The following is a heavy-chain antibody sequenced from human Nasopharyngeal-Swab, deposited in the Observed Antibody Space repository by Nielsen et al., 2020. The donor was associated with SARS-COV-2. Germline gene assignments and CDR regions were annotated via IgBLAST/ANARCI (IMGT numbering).Heavy chain of an antibody. CDR1: GGSISSSSYY. V-gene: IGHV4-39*07. Sequence: SETLSLTCTVSGGSISSSSYYWGWICQPPGKGLEWTGSIYYSGSTYYNPSLKSRVTISVDTSKNQFSLKLSSVTAADTAVYYCVGSSWYGDYYYYYGMDVWGQGTTVTVSS. CDR2: IYYSGST. D-gene: IGHD6-13*01. J-gene: IGHJ6*02. CDR3: VGSSWYGDYYYYYGMDV.